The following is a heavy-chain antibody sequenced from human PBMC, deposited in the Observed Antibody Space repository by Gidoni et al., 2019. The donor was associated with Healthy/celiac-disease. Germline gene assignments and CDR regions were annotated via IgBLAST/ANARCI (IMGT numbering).Heavy chain of an antibody. Sequence: QVQLVQSGAEVKKPGSSVKVSCKASGGTFSSYTISWVRQAPGQGLEWMGRIIPILGIANYAQKFQGRVTITADKSTSTAYMELSSLRSEDTAVYYCARWGQTADPQEPGAFDIWGQGTMVTVSS. CDR1: GGTFSSYT. J-gene: IGHJ3*02. CDR3: ARWGQTADPQEPGAFDI. CDR2: IIPILGIA. D-gene: IGHD2-2*01. V-gene: IGHV1-69*02.